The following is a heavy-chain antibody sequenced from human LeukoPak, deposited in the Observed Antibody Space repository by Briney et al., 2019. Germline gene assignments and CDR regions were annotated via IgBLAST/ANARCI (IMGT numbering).Heavy chain of an antibody. Sequence: ASVKVSCKASGYTFTSYDINWVRQAPGQGLEWMGWMDPNSSNTGYAQKFQGRVTMTRNTSISTAYMELSSLRSEDTAVYSCAKGRWLQPFDYWGQGTLVTVSS. CDR1: GYTFTSYD. D-gene: IGHD5-24*01. J-gene: IGHJ4*02. CDR2: MDPNSSNT. CDR3: AKGRWLQPFDY. V-gene: IGHV1-8*01.